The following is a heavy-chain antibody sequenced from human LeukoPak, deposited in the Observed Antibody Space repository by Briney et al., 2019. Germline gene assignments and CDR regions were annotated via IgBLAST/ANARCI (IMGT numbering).Heavy chain of an antibody. D-gene: IGHD2-2*01. V-gene: IGHV1-69*06. J-gene: IGHJ4*02. CDR1: GYIFTTYG. CDR2: IMPMFGKA. Sequence: SVKVSCKASGYIFTTYGFSWVRQAPGQGLEWMGGIMPMFGKANYAQKFQGRVTTTADKATSTAYMELSSLRSEDTAVYYCAGGRTDIVVVPATLRNYYFDYWGQGTLVTVSS. CDR3: AGGRTDIVVVPATLRNYYFDY.